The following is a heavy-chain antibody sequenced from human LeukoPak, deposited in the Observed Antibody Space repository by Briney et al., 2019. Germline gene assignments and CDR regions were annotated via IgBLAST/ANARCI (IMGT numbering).Heavy chain of an antibody. J-gene: IGHJ4*02. CDR3: AQYYYDSSGYYPYFDY. CDR2: IIPILGIA. V-gene: IGHV1-69*04. D-gene: IGHD3-22*01. CDR1: GATFSSYA. Sequence: SVKLSCKASGATFSSYAISWGRQAPGHRLEWMGRIIPILGIANYAQKFQGRVTITADKSTSTAYMELSSLRSEDTAVYYCAQYYYDSSGYYPYFDYWGQGTLVTVSS.